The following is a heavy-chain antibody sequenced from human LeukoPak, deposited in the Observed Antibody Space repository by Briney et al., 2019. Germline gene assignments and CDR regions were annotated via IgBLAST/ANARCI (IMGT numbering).Heavy chain of an antibody. CDR3: ARDLDSIVGAPDY. CDR2: ISYDGSNK. J-gene: IGHJ4*02. CDR1: GFTFSTYG. D-gene: IGHD1-26*01. V-gene: IGHV3-30*03. Sequence: GGSLRLSCAASGFTFSTYGMHWVRQAPGKGLGWVAVISYDGSNKYYADSVKGRFTISRDNSKNTLYLQMNSLRAEDTAVYYCARDLDSIVGAPDYWGQGTLVTVSS.